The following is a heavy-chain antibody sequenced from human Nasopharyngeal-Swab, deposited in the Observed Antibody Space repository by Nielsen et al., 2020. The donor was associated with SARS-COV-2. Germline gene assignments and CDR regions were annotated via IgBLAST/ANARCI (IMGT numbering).Heavy chain of an antibody. CDR3: ARGGLNYYSSSGAFDF. V-gene: IGHV1-2*06. J-gene: IGHJ3*01. D-gene: IGHD3-22*01. CDR2: INAYSGAT. Sequence: GESLKISCKASGYTFSDYYIHWVRQAPGQGLEWMGRINAYSGATDYPQKFHDRVTMTRDTSNLTAYMELSALTSDDTAVYSCARGGLNYYSSSGAFDFWGRGTMVTVSS. CDR1: GYTFSDYY.